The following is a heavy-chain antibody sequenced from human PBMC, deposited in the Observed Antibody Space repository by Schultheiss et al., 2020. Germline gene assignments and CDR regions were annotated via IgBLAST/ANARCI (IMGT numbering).Heavy chain of an antibody. CDR2: INAGNGNT. V-gene: IGHV1-3*03. CDR1: GYTFTSYY. D-gene: IGHD6-13*01. CDR3: AKVPTGYSSSGPGADYYYYGMDV. Sequence: ASVKVSCKASGYTFTSYYMHWVRQAPGQRLEWMGWINAGNGNTKYSQKFQGRVTMTRDTSTSTVYMELSSLRSEDMAVYYCAKVPTGYSSSGPGADYYYYGMDVWGKGTTVTVCS. J-gene: IGHJ6*04.